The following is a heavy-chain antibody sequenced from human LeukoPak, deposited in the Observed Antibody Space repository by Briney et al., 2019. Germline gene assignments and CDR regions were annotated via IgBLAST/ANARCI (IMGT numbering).Heavy chain of an antibody. CDR2: IKQDGSDK. CDR3: ARVRYCSSSSCSHFDY. D-gene: IGHD2-2*01. Sequence: GGSLRLSCAASGFTFSSYWMSWVRQAPGKGLEWVANIKQDGSDKYYVDSVKGRFTISRDNAKNSLYLQMNSLRAEDTAVYYCARVRYCSSSSCSHFDYWGQGTLVSVSS. V-gene: IGHV3-7*01. CDR1: GFTFSSYW. J-gene: IGHJ4*02.